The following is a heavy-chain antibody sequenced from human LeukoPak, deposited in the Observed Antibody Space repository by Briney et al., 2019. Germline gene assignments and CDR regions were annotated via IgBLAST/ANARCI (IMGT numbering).Heavy chain of an antibody. D-gene: IGHD4-23*01. CDR1: VAATSRGSYY. CDR2: IYYSGST. J-gene: IGHJ4*02. V-gene: IGHV4-39*07. CDR3: ARGKHLLRWLKSVDY. Sequence: PSETLSLTCTVSVAATSRGSYYGGWIRQPPGKGLEWIGSIYYSGSTNYNPSLKSRVTISVDTSKNHFSLKLSSVTAWDRSGYYCARGKHLLRWLKSVDYWGQGTLVTVSS.